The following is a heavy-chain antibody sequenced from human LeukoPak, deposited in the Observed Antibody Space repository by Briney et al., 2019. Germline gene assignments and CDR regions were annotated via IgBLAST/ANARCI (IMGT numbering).Heavy chain of an antibody. CDR1: GGSFSGYY. V-gene: IGHV4-34*01. J-gene: IGHJ4*02. Sequence: SETLSLTCAVYGGSFSGYYWSWIRQPPGKGLEWIGEINHSGSTNYNPSLKSRVTMSVDTSKNQFSLKLSSVTAADTAVYYCARGLRITMVRGANYFDYWGQGTLVTVSS. CDR2: INHSGST. D-gene: IGHD3-10*01. CDR3: ARGLRITMVRGANYFDY.